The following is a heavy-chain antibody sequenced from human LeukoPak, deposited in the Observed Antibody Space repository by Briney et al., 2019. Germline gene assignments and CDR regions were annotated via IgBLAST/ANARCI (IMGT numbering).Heavy chain of an antibody. D-gene: IGHD6-13*01. Sequence: GGSLRLSCEASGFAFSDYWLTWARQAPGKGREWVSVIYSGGSTYYADSVKGRFTISRHNSKNTLYLQMNSLRAEDTAVYYCARTGYSSSPLTLDYWGQGTLVTVSS. CDR2: IYSGGST. J-gene: IGHJ4*02. V-gene: IGHV3-53*04. CDR3: ARTGYSSSPLTLDY. CDR1: GFAFSDYW.